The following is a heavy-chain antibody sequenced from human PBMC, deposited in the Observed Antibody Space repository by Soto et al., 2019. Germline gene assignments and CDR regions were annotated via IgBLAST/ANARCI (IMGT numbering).Heavy chain of an antibody. V-gene: IGHV4-38-2*01. CDR1: GYSISSGYY. D-gene: IGHD6-13*01. J-gene: IGHJ5*02. CDR3: ARVDNIVAVKWFDP. Sequence: LSLTCAVSGYSISSGYYWGWIRQPPGKGLEWIGSVHYSGSTYYNPSLKSRVTISIDTSKNQISLKLTSVTAADTAVYYCARVDNIVAVKWFDPWGQGTLVTV. CDR2: VHYSGST.